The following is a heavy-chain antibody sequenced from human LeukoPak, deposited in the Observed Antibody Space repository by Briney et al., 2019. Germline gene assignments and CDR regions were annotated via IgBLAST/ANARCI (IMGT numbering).Heavy chain of an antibody. V-gene: IGHV3-74*01. J-gene: IGHJ5*02. CDR1: GFTFSSYW. Sequence: GGSLRLSCAASGFTFSSYWMHWVRQAPGKGLVWVSRIDSDGNSAVYADSVKGRFTISRDNAKNTLYLQINSLRVEDTAVYYCVRHCPNSRRHWFDPWGQGTLVTVSS. CDR2: IDSDGNSA. D-gene: IGHD4-23*01. CDR3: VRHCPNSRRHWFDP.